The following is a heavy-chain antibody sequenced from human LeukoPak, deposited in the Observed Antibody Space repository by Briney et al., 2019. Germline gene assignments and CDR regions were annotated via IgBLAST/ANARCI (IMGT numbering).Heavy chain of an antibody. CDR3: AAAAPGTDWLDP. CDR1: EFTFSSYE. J-gene: IGHJ5*02. V-gene: IGHV3-21*01. CDR2: ISSSSDYI. Sequence: GGSLRLSCAASEFTFSSYEMNWVRQAPGKGLEWVSSISSSSDYIYYADSVKGRFTISRDNAENSLYLQMNSLRAEDTAVYYCAAAAPGTDWLDPWGQGTLVTVSS. D-gene: IGHD6-13*01.